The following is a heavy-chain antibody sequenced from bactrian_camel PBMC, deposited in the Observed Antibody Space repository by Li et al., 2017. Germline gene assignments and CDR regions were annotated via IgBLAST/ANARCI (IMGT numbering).Heavy chain of an antibody. CDR1: GFTFRAYS. Sequence: HVQLVESGGGLVQPGGSLRLSCVASGFTFRAYSMTWVRQAPGKGLEWVSAINTAGDRTYYAHSVKGRFTVSRDNAKNTLYLQMNSLKTEDTAMYYCAKSWRAVATFYAMDYGGKGTQVTVS. J-gene: IGHJ7*01. V-gene: IGHV3S1*01. CDR2: INTAGDRT. D-gene: IGHD2*01.